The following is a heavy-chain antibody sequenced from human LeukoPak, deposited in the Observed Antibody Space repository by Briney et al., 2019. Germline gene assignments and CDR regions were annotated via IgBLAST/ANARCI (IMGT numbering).Heavy chain of an antibody. V-gene: IGHV4-59*11. J-gene: IGHJ4*02. CDR2: IYYSGST. CDR3: ARGLVVAAHFDY. CDR1: GGSIRSHY. Sequence: SETLSLTCTVSGGSIRSHYWSWIRQPPGKGLEWIGYIYYSGSTNYNPSLKSRVTISVDTSKNQFSLKLSSVTAADTAVYYCARGLVVAAHFDYWGQGTLVTVSS. D-gene: IGHD2-15*01.